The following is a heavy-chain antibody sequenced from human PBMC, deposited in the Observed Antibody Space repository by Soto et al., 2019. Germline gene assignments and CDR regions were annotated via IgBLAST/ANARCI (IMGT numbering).Heavy chain of an antibody. J-gene: IGHJ3*02. V-gene: IGHV4-61*01. CDR3: ARVVREGYYYDSSGYCDI. CDR1: GGSVSSVSYY. D-gene: IGHD3-22*01. CDR2: IYYSGST. Sequence: SETLSLTCTVSGGSVSSVSYYWSWIRQPPGKGLEWIGYIYYSGSTNYNPSLKSRVTISVDTSKNQFSLKLSSVTAADTAVYYCARVVREGYYYDSSGYCDIWGQGTMVTVSS.